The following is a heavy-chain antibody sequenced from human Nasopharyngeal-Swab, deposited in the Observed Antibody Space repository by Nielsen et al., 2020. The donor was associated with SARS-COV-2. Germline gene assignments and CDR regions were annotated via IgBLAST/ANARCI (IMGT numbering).Heavy chain of an antibody. D-gene: IGHD1-26*01. J-gene: IGHJ4*02. Sequence: GGSLRLSCAASGFTFSSYGMHWVRQAPGKGLEWVAVISYDGSNKYYADSVKGRFTISRDNSKNTLYLQTNSLRAEDTAVYYCARGSGSYKEILFDYWGQGTLVTVSS. CDR3: ARGSGSYKEILFDY. V-gene: IGHV3-30*03. CDR2: ISYDGSNK. CDR1: GFTFSSYG.